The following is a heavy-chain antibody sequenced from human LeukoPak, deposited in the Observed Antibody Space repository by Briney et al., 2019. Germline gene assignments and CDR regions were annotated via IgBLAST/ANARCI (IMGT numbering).Heavy chain of an antibody. CDR1: GGSFSGYY. CDR3: ARGFGIVLMVYAHKPYYMDV. J-gene: IGHJ6*03. Sequence: TSETLSLTCAVYGGSFSGYYWSWIRQPPGKGLEWIGEINHSGSTNYNPSLKSRVTISVDTSKNQLSLKLSSVTAADTAVYYCARGFGIVLMVYAHKPYYMDVWGKGTTVTVSS. V-gene: IGHV4-34*01. D-gene: IGHD2-8*01. CDR2: INHSGST.